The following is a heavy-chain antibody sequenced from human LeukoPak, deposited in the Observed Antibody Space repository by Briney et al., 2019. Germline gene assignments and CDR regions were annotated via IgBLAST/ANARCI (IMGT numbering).Heavy chain of an antibody. V-gene: IGHV4-59*01. CDR3: AREVRYCSTTYCTSLAFDI. J-gene: IGHJ3*02. CDR2: VYYSGIT. D-gene: IGHD2-8*01. CDR1: GGSINNYY. Sequence: PSETLSLTCTVSGGSINNYYWHWIRQAPGKGLDGIGSVYYSGITDYSPSLESPVSISVDTSKKRFSLRLYSVTAADTAVYYCAREVRYCSTTYCTSLAFDIWGPGTKVTVSS.